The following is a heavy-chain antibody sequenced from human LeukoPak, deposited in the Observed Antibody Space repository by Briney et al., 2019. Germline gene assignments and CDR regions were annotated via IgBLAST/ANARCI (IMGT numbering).Heavy chain of an antibody. Sequence: PGGSLRLSCAASGFTFSSYWMSRVRQAPGKGLEWVASIKQDGSEKYYVDSVKGRFTISRDNAKNSLYLQMNSLRAEDTAVYYCARSRSAMVILYYYYYMDVWGKGTTVTVSS. J-gene: IGHJ6*03. CDR3: ARSRSAMVILYYYYYMDV. D-gene: IGHD5-18*01. CDR1: GFTFSSYW. CDR2: IKQDGSEK. V-gene: IGHV3-7*01.